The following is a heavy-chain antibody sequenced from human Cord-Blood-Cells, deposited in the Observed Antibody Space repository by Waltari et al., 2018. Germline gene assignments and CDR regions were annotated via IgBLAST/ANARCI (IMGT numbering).Heavy chain of an antibody. D-gene: IGHD3-22*01. CDR3: ARDRIYDSSGYYWFDP. V-gene: IGHV1-69*01. CDR2: IIPIFGTA. CDR1: GGTFSSYA. Sequence: QVQLVQSGAEVKKPGSSVKVSCKASGGTFSSYAISCVRPAPGQGLEWMGGIIPIFGTANYAQKFQGRVTITADESTSTAYMELSSLRSEDTAVYYCARDRIYDSSGYYWFDPWGQGTLVTVSS. J-gene: IGHJ5*02.